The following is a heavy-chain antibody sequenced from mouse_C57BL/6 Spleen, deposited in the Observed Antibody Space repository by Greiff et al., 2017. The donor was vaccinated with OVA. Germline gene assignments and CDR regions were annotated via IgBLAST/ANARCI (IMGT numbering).Heavy chain of an antibody. J-gene: IGHJ3*01. CDR2: LNPNNGGT. CDR1: GYTFTDYY. V-gene: IGHV1-26*01. CDR3: ARGYGSSPAWFAY. D-gene: IGHD1-1*01. Sequence: EVQLQQSGPELVKPGASVKISCKASGYTFTDYYMNWVKQSHGKSLEWIGDLNPNNGGTSYNQKFKGKATLTVDKSSSTAYMELRSLTSEDSAVYYCARGYGSSPAWFAYWGQGTLVTVSA.